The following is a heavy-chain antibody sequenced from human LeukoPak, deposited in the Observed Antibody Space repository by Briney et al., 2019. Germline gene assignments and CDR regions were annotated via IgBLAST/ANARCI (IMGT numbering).Heavy chain of an antibody. CDR2: INHSGST. D-gene: IGHD1-26*01. CDR1: GGSFSGYY. J-gene: IGHJ4*02. V-gene: IGHV4-34*01. Sequence: SKTLSLTCAVYGGSFSGYYWSWIRQPPGKGLEWIGEINHSGSTNYNPSLKSRVTISVDTSKNQFSLKLSSVTAADTAVYYCARGLVGATNKTFDYWGQGTLVTVSS. CDR3: ARGLVGATNKTFDY.